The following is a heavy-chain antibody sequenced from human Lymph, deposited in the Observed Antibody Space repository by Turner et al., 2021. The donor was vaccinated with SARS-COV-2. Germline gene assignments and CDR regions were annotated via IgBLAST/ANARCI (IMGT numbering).Heavy chain of an antibody. CDR1: GGTFSSSA. J-gene: IGHJ6*02. CDR2: IIPSLAIT. Sequence: QVQLVQSGAEVKKPGSSVKVSCKASGGTFSSSAISWVRPAPGQGLEGMGGIIPSLAITNQARKFQGRATMTANKTQSTAYMVQRNLRSEDTAGNFCARIAAPCMGGGVHYYYYAMDVWGQGTTVTVSS. V-gene: IGHV1-69*10. D-gene: IGHD6-13*01. CDR3: ARIAAPCMGGGVHYYYYAMDV.